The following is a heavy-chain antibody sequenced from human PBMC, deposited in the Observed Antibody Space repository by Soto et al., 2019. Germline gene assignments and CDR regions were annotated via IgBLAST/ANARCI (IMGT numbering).Heavy chain of an antibody. V-gene: IGHV3-23*01. J-gene: IGHJ3*02. CDR2: ISGSGGST. CDR1: GFTFSSYA. CDR3: ANSLIMILAEGAFDI. Sequence: GGSLRLSCAASGFTFSSYAMSWVRQAPGKGLEWVSAISGSGGSTYYADSVKGRFTISRDNSKNTLYLQMNSLRAEDTAVYYCANSLIMILAEGAFDIWGQGTMVTVSS. D-gene: IGHD3-16*01.